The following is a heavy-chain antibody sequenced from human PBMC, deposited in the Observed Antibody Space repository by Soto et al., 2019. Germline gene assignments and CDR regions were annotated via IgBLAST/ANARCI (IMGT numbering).Heavy chain of an antibody. CDR2: SYYRGST. J-gene: IGHJ6*03. CDR1: GGSIRSEGYY. Sequence: SETLSLTCTVSGGSIRSEGYYWSWIRQHPGKGLEWIGYSYYRGSTFYTPSLESRVTMSVDTSRNQFSLKLSSVTAADTAVYYCARGGIWSGYYREWGPYYMDVWGKGTTVTVSS. V-gene: IGHV4-31*03. D-gene: IGHD3-3*01. CDR3: ARGGIWSGYYREWGPYYMDV.